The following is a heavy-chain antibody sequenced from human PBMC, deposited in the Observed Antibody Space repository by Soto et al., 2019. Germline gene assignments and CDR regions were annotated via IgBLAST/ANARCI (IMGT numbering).Heavy chain of an antibody. D-gene: IGHD6-25*01. J-gene: IGHJ5*02. CDR2: IYPGDSET. CDR1: GYKFATYW. Sequence: GESLKISCKGSGYKFATYWIAWVRQMPGRGLEWMGIIYPGDSETIYSSSFRGHVTISADKSLNTGYLQWDSLTASDSAIYYCARGFTGSAGRFDPWGQGTVVTVSS. V-gene: IGHV5-51*01. CDR3: ARGFTGSAGRFDP.